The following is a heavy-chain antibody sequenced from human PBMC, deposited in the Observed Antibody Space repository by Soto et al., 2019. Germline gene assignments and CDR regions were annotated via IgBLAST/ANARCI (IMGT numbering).Heavy chain of an antibody. D-gene: IGHD6-13*01. V-gene: IGHV6-1*01. J-gene: IGHJ4*02. Sequence: SQTLSLTCAISGESVSSNSAAWNWIRQSPSRGLEWLGRTYYRSKWYNDYAVSVKSRITINPDTSKNQFSLQLNSVTPEDTAVYYCEREGVRQQRAYYFDYGGQGPRVTVSS. CDR3: EREGVRQQRAYYFDY. CDR2: TYYRSKWYN. CDR1: GESVSSNSAA.